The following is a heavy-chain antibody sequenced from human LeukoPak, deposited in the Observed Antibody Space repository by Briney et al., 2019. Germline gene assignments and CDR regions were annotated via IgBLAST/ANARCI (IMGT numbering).Heavy chain of an antibody. Sequence: GGSLRLSCAASGFTFSIYAMSWVRQAPGKGLEWISGTSGNGGSTYYADSVKGRFTISRDNSKNTLYLQMNSLRAEDTAVYYCARATRNVVVTAFDYWGQGTLVTVSS. D-gene: IGHD2-21*02. J-gene: IGHJ4*02. CDR2: TSGNGGST. CDR3: ARATRNVVVTAFDY. CDR1: GFTFSIYA. V-gene: IGHV3-23*01.